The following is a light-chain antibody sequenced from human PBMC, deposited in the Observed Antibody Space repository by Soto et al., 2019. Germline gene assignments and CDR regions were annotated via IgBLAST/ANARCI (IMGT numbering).Light chain of an antibody. V-gene: IGKV1-27*01. CDR1: QGIANH. Sequence: DIQMTQSSSSLSASVGDRVTITCRASQGIANHLAWYQQKPGKAPNLLIYAASTLQSGVPSRFSGSGFGTDFTLTISSLQPEDVATYYCHKYKSAPYTFGPGTKVDI. CDR2: AAS. CDR3: HKYKSAPYT. J-gene: IGKJ3*01.